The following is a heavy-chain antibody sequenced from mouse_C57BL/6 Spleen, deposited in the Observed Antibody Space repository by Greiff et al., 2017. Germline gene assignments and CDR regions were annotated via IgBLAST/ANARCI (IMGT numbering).Heavy chain of an antibody. Sequence: VQLQQPGTELVKPGASVKLSCKASGYTFTSYWMHWVKQRPGQGLEWIGNINPSNGGTNYNEKFKSKATLTVDKSSSTAYMQLSSLTSEDSAVYYCARSSTGTEYYFDYWGQGTTLTVSS. J-gene: IGHJ2*01. D-gene: IGHD4-1*02. CDR2: INPSNGGT. CDR3: ARSSTGTEYYFDY. V-gene: IGHV1-53*01. CDR1: GYTFTSYW.